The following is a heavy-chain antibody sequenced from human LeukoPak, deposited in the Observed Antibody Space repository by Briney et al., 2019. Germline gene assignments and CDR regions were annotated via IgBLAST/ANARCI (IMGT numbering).Heavy chain of an antibody. D-gene: IGHD3-9*01. Sequence: GGSLRLSCAASGFTVSSNYMSWVRPAPGKGLEGVSVIYSGGSTYYADSVKGRFTISSHNSKNTLYLQMNSLRAEDTAVYYCARVGYDILTGTVDNFDYWGQGTLVTVSS. J-gene: IGHJ4*02. CDR2: IYSGGST. V-gene: IGHV3-53*04. CDR3: ARVGYDILTGTVDNFDY. CDR1: GFTVSSNY.